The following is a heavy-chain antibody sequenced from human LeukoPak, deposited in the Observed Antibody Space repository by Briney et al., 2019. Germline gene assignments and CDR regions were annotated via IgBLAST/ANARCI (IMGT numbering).Heavy chain of an antibody. CDR2: INLSGGST. J-gene: IGHJ6*02. CDR1: GYTSTSYY. V-gene: IGHV1-46*01. CDR3: ARETATVTNYYSYYGMDV. D-gene: IGHD5-18*01. Sequence: VASVKVSCKASGYTSTSYYMHWVRQAPGQGLEWMGIINLSGGSTSYAQKFQGRVTMTRDTSTSTVYMELSSLRSEDTAVYYCARETATVTNYYSYYGMDVWGQGTTVTVSS.